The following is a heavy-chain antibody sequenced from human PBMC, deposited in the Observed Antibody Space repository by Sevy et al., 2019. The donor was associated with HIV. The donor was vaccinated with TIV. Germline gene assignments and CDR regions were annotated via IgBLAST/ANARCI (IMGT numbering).Heavy chain of an antibody. V-gene: IGHV3-30*03. Sequence: GGSLRLSCSASGFTFRSFSMHWVRQAPGKGLDWVAAISYDESTKYYADSVKGRFTISRDNSKNSLFLQMKSLTPEDTAVYYCARDPRLYGDNVEGFDSWGQGTLVTVSS. CDR2: ISYDESTK. D-gene: IGHD4-17*01. CDR3: ARDPRLYGDNVEGFDS. J-gene: IGHJ4*02. CDR1: GFTFRSFS.